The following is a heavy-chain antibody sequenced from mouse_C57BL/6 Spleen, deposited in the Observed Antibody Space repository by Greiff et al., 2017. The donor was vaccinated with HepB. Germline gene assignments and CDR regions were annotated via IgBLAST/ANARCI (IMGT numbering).Heavy chain of an antibody. V-gene: IGHV5-4*01. J-gene: IGHJ4*01. CDR3: ARERYYAMGY. Sequence: EVQVVESGGGLVKPGGSLKLSCAASGFTFSSYAMSWVRQTPEKRLEWVATISDGGSYTYYPDNVKGRFTISRDNAKTNLYMQMSHLKSEDTAMYYCARERYYAMGYWGQGTSVTVSS. CDR1: GFTFSSYA. CDR2: ISDGGSYT.